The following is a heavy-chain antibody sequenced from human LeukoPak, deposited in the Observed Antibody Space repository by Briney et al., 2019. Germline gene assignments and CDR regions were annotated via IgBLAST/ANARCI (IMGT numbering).Heavy chain of an antibody. V-gene: IGHV4-59*01. CDR1: GGSISSYY. CDR3: ARDRGVSALDP. J-gene: IGHJ5*02. CDR2: IYYSGST. Sequence: SETLSLTCTVSGGSISSYYWSWIRQPPGKGLEWIGYIYYSGSTNYNPSLKSRVTISVDTSKYQFSLKLSSVTAADTAVYYCARDRGVSALDPWGQGTLVTVSS. D-gene: IGHD3-10*01.